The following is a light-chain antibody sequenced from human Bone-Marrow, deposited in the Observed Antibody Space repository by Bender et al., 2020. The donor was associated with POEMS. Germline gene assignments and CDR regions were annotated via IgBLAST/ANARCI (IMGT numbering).Light chain of an antibody. V-gene: IGLV4-69*01. J-gene: IGLJ3*02. CDR2: LNSDGSH. CDR3: QTWGTGIWV. CDR1: SGHSSYS. Sequence: QLVLTQSPSASASLGASVNLTCTLSSGHSSYSIAWHQLQPEKGPRYLMTLNSDGSHKKGDGIPDRFSGSNSGAERYLTISSLQSEDEAEYYCQTWGTGIWVFGGGTKLTVL.